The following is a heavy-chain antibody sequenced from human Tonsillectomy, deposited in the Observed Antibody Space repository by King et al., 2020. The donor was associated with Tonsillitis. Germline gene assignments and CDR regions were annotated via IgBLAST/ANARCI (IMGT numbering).Heavy chain of an antibody. D-gene: IGHD3-3*01. V-gene: IGHV1-69*01. CDR2: IIPIFGTA. J-gene: IGHJ4*02. CDR1: GGTFNSYA. Sequence: VQLVQSGAEVKKPGSSVTVSCKASGGTFNSYAISWVRQAPGQGLEWMGGIIPIFGTANYAQKFQGRVTITADESTSTAYMELSSLRSEDTAVYYCARFTDYDFWSGYYDWGQGTLVTVSS. CDR3: ARFTDYDFWSGYYD.